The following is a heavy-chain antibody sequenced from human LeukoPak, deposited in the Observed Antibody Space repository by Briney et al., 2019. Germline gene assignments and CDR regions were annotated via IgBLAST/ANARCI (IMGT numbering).Heavy chain of an antibody. V-gene: IGHV1-18*01. CDR2: ISGYNGNT. J-gene: IGHJ4*02. D-gene: IGHD2-21*02. CDR1: GYTFKNYG. Sequence: VASVKVSCKASGYTFKNYGISWVRQAPGQGLEWMGWISGYNGNTNYAQQLQGRVTMTTDTSTSTAYMELRSLRSDDTAVYYCARDSSSVVVTATVGDYWGQGTLVTVSS. CDR3: ARDSSSVVVTATVGDY.